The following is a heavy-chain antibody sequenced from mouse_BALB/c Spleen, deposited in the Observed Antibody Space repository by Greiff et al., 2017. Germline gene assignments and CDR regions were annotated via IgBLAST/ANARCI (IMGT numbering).Heavy chain of an antibody. Sequence: QVQLQQSGAELVRPGTSVKMSCKAAGYTFTNYWIGWVTQRPGHGLEWIGDIYPGGGYTNYNEKFKGKATLTADTSSSTAYMQLSSLTSEDSAIYYCARHGNYPYYYAMDYWGQGTSVTVSS. D-gene: IGHD2-1*01. CDR3: ARHGNYPYYYAMDY. CDR1: GYTFTNYW. CDR2: IYPGGGYT. V-gene: IGHV1-63*02. J-gene: IGHJ4*01.